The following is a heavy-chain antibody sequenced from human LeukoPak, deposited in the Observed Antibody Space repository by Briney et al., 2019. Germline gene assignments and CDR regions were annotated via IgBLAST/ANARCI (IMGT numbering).Heavy chain of an antibody. CDR2: INHGGST. D-gene: IGHD3-3*01. CDR1: GGSFSGYY. V-gene: IGHV4-34*01. CDR3: ARLSRDFWSGYRPRSPFDY. J-gene: IGHJ4*02. Sequence: PSETLSLTCAVSGGSFSGYYWSWIREPLGKGREWIGEINHGGSTNYNPSLKSRVTISVDTSKSQFSLKLSSVTAAATAVYYCARLSRDFWSGYRPRSPFDYWGQGTLVTVSS.